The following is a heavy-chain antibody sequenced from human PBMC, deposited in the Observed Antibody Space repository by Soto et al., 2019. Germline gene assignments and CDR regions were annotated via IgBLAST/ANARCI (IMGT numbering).Heavy chain of an antibody. J-gene: IGHJ4*02. CDR3: AKDETVRGCRTFDC. V-gene: IGHV3-30*18. CDR2: ITYDGSST. D-gene: IGHD4-17*01. Sequence: QVQMVESGGGVVQPGTSLRLSCVVTGLTFSGYGMHWVRQAPGKGLEWVADITYDGSSTYYADAVKGRFTVSRDNSKNILYLQMTRLRGDDTGMYYFAKDETVRGCRTFDCWGQGTLVIVSS. CDR1: GLTFSGYG.